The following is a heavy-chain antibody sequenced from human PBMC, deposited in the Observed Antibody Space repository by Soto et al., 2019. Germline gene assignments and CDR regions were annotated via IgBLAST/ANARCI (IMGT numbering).Heavy chain of an antibody. CDR2: INHSGST. CDR1: GWSFSGYY. Sequence: SETLSLTCAFYGWSFSGYYWSWIRQPPGKGLEWIGEINHSGSTNYNPSLKSRVTISVDTSKNQFSLKLSSVTAADTAVYYCARGRRSYPPKHFDYWGQGTLVTAPQ. J-gene: IGHJ4*02. CDR3: ARGRRSYPPKHFDY. D-gene: IGHD3-16*02. V-gene: IGHV4-34*01.